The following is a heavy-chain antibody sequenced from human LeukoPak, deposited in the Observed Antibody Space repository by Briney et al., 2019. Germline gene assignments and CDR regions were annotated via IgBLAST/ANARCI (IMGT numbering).Heavy chain of an antibody. Sequence: SQTLSLTCTVSGDSISSGSYYWSWIRQPAGKGLEWIGRIYTSGSTNYNPSLKSRVTMSVVTSKNQFSLKLSSVTAADTAVYYCARDQGYSYGYIWGQGTLVTVSS. V-gene: IGHV4-61*02. J-gene: IGHJ4*02. CDR2: IYTSGST. CDR1: GDSISSGSYY. CDR3: ARDQGYSYGYI. D-gene: IGHD5-18*01.